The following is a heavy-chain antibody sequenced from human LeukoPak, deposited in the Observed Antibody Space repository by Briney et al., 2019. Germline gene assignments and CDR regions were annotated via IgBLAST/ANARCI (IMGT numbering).Heavy chain of an antibody. Sequence: GGSLRLSCAASGFTFSSYWMNWVRQAPGKGLEWVANIKRDGNEKNYVDSVRGRFSISRDNAKNSLYLQLDSLRAEDTAVYYCAKEGAYPIITYDSWGQGALVTVSS. CDR3: AKEGAYPIITYDS. D-gene: IGHD3-10*01. CDR1: GFTFSSYW. CDR2: IKRDGNEK. V-gene: IGHV3-7*01. J-gene: IGHJ5*01.